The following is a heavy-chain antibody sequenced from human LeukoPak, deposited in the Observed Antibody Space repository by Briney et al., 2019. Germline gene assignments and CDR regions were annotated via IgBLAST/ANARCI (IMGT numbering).Heavy chain of an antibody. Sequence: ASVKVSCKASGYTFTSYAMNWVRQAPGQGLEWMGWINTNTGNPTYAQGFTGRFVFSLDTSVSTAYLQISSLKAEDTAVYYCARGFNYDFWSGYPAHMDVWGKGTTVTISS. V-gene: IGHV7-4-1*02. CDR3: ARGFNYDFWSGYPAHMDV. CDR1: GYTFTSYA. J-gene: IGHJ6*03. D-gene: IGHD3-3*01. CDR2: INTNTGNP.